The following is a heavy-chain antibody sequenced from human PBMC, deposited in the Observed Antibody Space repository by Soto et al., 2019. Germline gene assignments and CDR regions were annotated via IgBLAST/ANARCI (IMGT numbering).Heavy chain of an antibody. J-gene: IGHJ4*02. CDR2: MNPNTGNS. CDR3: ARRAETNGWNGFGADKYYFDF. Sequence: ASVKVSYKASGYTFTSYDIYWVRQATGQGLEWMGWMNPNTGNSGYAQKFQGRVTMTSDTSISTAHMELSSLGSEDTAVYYCARRAETNGWNGFGADKYYFDFWGQGTLVTVSS. V-gene: IGHV1-8*01. CDR1: GYTFTSYD. D-gene: IGHD1-1*01.